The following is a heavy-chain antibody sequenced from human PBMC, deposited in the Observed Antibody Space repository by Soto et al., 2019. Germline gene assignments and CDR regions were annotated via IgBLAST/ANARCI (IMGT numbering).Heavy chain of an antibody. J-gene: IGHJ4*02. CDR2: ISGSGGST. Sequence: GGSLRLSCAASGFTFSSYAMSWVRQAPGKGLEWVSAISGSGGSTYYADSVKGRFTISRDNSKNTLYLQMNSLRAEDTAVYYCAKGTPVEMANWGLFDYWGQGTLVTVSS. CDR3: AKGTPVEMANWGLFDY. V-gene: IGHV3-23*01. D-gene: IGHD7-27*01. CDR1: GFTFSSYA.